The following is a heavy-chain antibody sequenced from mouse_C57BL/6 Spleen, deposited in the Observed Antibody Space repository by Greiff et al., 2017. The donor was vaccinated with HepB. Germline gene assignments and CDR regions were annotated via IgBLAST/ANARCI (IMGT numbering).Heavy chain of an antibody. D-gene: IGHD2-2*01. CDR3: AREDYGYGFAY. CDR1: GFTFSDYY. V-gene: IGHV5-16*01. J-gene: IGHJ3*01. CDR2: INYDGSST. Sequence: EVKVVESEGGLVQPGSSMKLSCTASGFTFSDYYMAWVRQVPEKGLEWVANINYDGSSTYYLDSLKSRFIISRDNAKNILYLQMSSLKSEDTATYYCAREDYGYGFAYWGQGTLVTVSA.